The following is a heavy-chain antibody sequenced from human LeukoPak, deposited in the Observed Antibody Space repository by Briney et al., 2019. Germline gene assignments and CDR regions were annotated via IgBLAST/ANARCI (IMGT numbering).Heavy chain of an antibody. CDR1: GFTFSDAW. J-gene: IGHJ4*02. CDR2: IKSKTDGGTT. CDR3: AAVSVDYGDSSFDF. V-gene: IGHV3-15*01. D-gene: IGHD4-17*01. Sequence: GGSLRLSCAAPGFTFSDAWMSWVRQPPGKGLEWVGRIKSKTDGGTTDYAEPVKGRFTISRDDSKNTLCLQMNFLKTEDTALYYCAAVSVDYGDSSFDFWGQGTLVTVSS.